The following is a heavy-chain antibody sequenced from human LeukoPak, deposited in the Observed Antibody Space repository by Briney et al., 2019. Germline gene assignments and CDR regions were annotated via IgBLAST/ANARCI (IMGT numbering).Heavy chain of an antibody. J-gene: IGHJ6*03. CDR3: ARLSYYYYYMDV. Sequence: SETLSLTCTVSGGSISSSSYYWGWIRQPPGKGLEWIGSIYYSGSTYYNPSLKSRVTISVDTSKNQFSLKLSSVTAADTAVYYCARLSYYYYYMDVWGKGTTVTVSS. CDR2: IYYSGST. V-gene: IGHV4-39*01. CDR1: GGSISSSSYY.